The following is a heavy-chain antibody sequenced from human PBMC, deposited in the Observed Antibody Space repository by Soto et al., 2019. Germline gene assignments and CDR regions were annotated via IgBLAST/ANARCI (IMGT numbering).Heavy chain of an antibody. CDR3: ARSAVAGMDFDY. Sequence: SETLSLTCTVSGGSISSYYWSWIRQPPGKGLEWIGYIYYSGSTNYNPSLKSRVTISVDTSKNQFSLKLSSVTAADTAVYYCARSAVAGMDFDYWGQGTLVTVSS. V-gene: IGHV4-59*01. CDR2: IYYSGST. D-gene: IGHD6-19*01. CDR1: GGSISSYY. J-gene: IGHJ4*02.